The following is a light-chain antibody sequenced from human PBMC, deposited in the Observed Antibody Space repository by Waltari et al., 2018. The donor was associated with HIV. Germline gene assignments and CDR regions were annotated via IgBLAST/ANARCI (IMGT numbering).Light chain of an antibody. Sequence: EIVLTQSPATLSLSPGESATLSCRASQTISGYLAWYQQRPGPAPRLLMYEASNRAAGIPARFNGGGSGTDFTLTISSLEAEDSAVYYCQERTNWPQYTFGQGTKLEIK. V-gene: IGKV3-11*01. CDR2: EAS. J-gene: IGKJ2*01. CDR3: QERTNWPQYT. CDR1: QTISGY.